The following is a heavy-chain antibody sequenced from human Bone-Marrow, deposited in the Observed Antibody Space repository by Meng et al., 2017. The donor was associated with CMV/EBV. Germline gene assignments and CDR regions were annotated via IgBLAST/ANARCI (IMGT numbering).Heavy chain of an antibody. CDR3: AREVGSTGTSDNWFDP. CDR1: GFTFDDYA. Sequence: GGSLRLSCAASGFTFDDYAMHWVRQAPGQGLEWVSGISWNSGSIGYADSVKGRFTISRDNAMNSLYLQMNSLRAEDTAVYYCAREVGSTGTSDNWFDPWGQGTLVTVSS. J-gene: IGHJ5*02. V-gene: IGHV3-9*01. CDR2: ISWNSGSI. D-gene: IGHD1-7*01.